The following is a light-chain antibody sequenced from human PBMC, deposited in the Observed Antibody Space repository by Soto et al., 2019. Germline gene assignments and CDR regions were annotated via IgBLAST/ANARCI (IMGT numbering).Light chain of an antibody. CDR2: GNS. CDR3: HSYDISLSGQGV. CDR1: SSNIGAGYD. Sequence: QLVLTQPPSVSGAPGQRVTISCTGSSSNIGAGYDVHWYQQLPGTAPKLLIYGNSNRPSGVPDRFSGSKSGTSASLAITGLQAEDEADYYCHSYDISLSGQGVFGGGTKLTVL. J-gene: IGLJ2*01. V-gene: IGLV1-40*01.